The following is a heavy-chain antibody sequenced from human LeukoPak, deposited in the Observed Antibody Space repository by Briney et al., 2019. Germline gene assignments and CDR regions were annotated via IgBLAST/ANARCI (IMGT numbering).Heavy chain of an antibody. D-gene: IGHD2-2*03. V-gene: IGHV1-18*01. CDR2: ISAYYGNT. Sequence: ASVKVSCKASGYTFTSYDINWVRQATGQGLEWMGWISAYYGNTNYAQKLQGRVTMTTDTSTTTAYMELRSLRSDDTAVYYCARLLRVGYCSTTTCNWFDPWGQGTLVTVSS. CDR1: GYTFTSYD. J-gene: IGHJ5*02. CDR3: ARLLRVGYCSTTTCNWFDP.